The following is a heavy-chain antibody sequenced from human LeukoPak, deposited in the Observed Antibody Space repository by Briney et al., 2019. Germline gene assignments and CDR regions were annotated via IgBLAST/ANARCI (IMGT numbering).Heavy chain of an antibody. CDR2: IKQDGSEK. D-gene: IGHD2-21*02. V-gene: IGHV3-7*02. J-gene: IGHJ6*02. CDR3: MMSLTAHYYYGMDV. Sequence: GSLTLSCAASGFTFSSYWMSWVRQAPGKGLEWVANIKQDGSEKYYVDSVKGRFTISRDNAKNSVYLQMNSLRAEDTAVYHCMMSLTAHYYYGMDVWGQGSTVSVSS. CDR1: GFTFSSYW.